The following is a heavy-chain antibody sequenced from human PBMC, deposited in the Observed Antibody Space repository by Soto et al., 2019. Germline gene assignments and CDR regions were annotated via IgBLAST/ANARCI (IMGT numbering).Heavy chain of an antibody. CDR3: ARYCSCGPCHNGVTDF. J-gene: IGHJ4*02. Sequence: QVHLVQSGAEVKEPGASVKVSCEASGYTLITYGISWVRQAPGQGLEWVGWINTYNGASKYGSKVQGRVTMTRDTSTNTAYMELRSLSSDDTAVYYCARYCSCGPCHNGVTDFWGQGTLVTVSS. V-gene: IGHV1-18*01. CDR1: GYTLITYG. CDR2: INTYNGAS. D-gene: IGHD2-15*01.